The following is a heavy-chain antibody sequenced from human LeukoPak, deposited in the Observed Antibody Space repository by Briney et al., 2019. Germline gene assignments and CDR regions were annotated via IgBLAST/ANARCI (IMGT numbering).Heavy chain of an antibody. CDR1: GFTFSSYA. Sequence: GGSLRLSCAASGFTFSSYAMHWVRQAPGKGLEGVAVISYDGSNKYYADSVKGRFTISRDNSKNTLYLQMNSLRVEDTAVYYCAKTGSSSWGYFDYWGQGTLVTVSS. D-gene: IGHD6-13*01. J-gene: IGHJ4*02. CDR3: AKTGSSSWGYFDY. V-gene: IGHV3-30-3*02. CDR2: ISYDGSNK.